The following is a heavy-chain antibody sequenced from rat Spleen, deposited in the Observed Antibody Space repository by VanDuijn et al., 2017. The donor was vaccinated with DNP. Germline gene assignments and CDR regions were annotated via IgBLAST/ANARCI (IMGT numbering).Heavy chain of an antibody. CDR1: GFTFSNYG. Sequence: EVQLVESGGGLVQPGRSLKLSCPASGFTFSNYGMAWVRQAPTKGLEWVATISYDGSSTYYRDSVKGRFTISRDNAKSTLYLQMDSLRSEDPATYYCARRALGYFDFWGPGTVVTVSS. CDR2: ISYDGSST. CDR3: ARRALGYFDF. J-gene: IGHJ1*01. V-gene: IGHV5-29*01.